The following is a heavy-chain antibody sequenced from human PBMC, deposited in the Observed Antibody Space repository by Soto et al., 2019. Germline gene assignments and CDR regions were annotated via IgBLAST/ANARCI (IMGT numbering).Heavy chain of an antibody. CDR1: GYTFTSYY. CDR3: GRTLVAAGTDY. CDR2: INPSIGGT. J-gene: IGHJ4*02. Sequence: ASVKVSCKASGYTFTSYYIHWVRQTPGQALEWMGVINPSIGGTNYAQKFQGRVTMTRDTSTSTVYIELSGLTSEDTAIYYCGRTLVAAGTDYWGQGTLVTVSS. V-gene: IGHV1-46*01. D-gene: IGHD6-13*01.